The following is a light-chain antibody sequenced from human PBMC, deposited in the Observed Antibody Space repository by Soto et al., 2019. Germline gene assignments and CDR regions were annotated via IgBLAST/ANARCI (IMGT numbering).Light chain of an antibody. V-gene: IGLV2-11*01. CDR3: CSYAGIYSYV. Sequence: QSVLTQPPSASGTPGQRVTISCSGTSSDVGRFEYVSWYQQHPGEAPKVVVYDITKRPSGVPDRFSGSKSGNTASLTISGLQAEDEADYYCCSYAGIYSYVFGTGTKLTVL. J-gene: IGLJ1*01. CDR1: SSDVGRFEY. CDR2: DIT.